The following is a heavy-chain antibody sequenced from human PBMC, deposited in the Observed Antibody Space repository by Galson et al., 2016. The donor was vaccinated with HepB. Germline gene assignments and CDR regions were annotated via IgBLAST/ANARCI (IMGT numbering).Heavy chain of an antibody. J-gene: IGHJ4*02. Sequence: SLRLSCAASGFSFSSYTMNWVRQAPGKGLEWVSYISRTSSTIYYADSVKGRFTISRDNAKNSLYLQMNSLRDEETAVYYCARGLVTTVVTPFDYWGQGTLVTVSS. V-gene: IGHV3-48*02. CDR1: GFSFSSYT. D-gene: IGHD4-23*01. CDR2: ISRTSSTI. CDR3: ARGLVTTVVTPFDY.